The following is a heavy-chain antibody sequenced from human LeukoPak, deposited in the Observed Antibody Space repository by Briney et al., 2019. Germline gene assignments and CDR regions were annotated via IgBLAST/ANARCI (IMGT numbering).Heavy chain of an antibody. D-gene: IGHD3-3*01. Sequence: PGGSLRLSCAASGFTFSSYAMSWVRQAPGKGLEWVSTISGSGDSTYYADSVKGRFTISRDNSENTLYLQMNSLRAEDTAVYYCARVVYDFWSGYGYWGQGTLLTVSS. V-gene: IGHV3-23*01. CDR2: ISGSGDST. CDR1: GFTFSSYA. J-gene: IGHJ4*02. CDR3: ARVVYDFWSGYGY.